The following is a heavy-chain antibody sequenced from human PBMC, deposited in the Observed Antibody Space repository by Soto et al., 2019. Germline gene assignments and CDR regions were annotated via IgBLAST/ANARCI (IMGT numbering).Heavy chain of an antibody. V-gene: IGHV3-23*01. CDR3: AKDRVRIAAAGTSYYMDV. D-gene: IGHD6-13*01. Sequence: EVQLLESGGGLVQPGGSLRLSCAASGFTFSSYAMSWVRQPPGKGLEWVSALSGSGGSTYYADSVKGRFTISRDNSKNTLYLQMNSVRAEDTAVYYCAKDRVRIAAAGTSYYMDVWGKGTTVTVS. CDR1: GFTFSSYA. J-gene: IGHJ6*03. CDR2: LSGSGGST.